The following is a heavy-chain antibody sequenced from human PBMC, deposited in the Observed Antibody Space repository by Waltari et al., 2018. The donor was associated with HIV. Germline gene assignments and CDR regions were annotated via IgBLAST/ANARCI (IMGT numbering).Heavy chain of an antibody. J-gene: IGHJ6*02. V-gene: IGHV4-31*03. D-gene: IGHD5-18*01. CDR2: IFYSGST. Sequence: VQLQESGPGLVKPSQTLSLTCTVSGGSISSGAYYWSWIRQHPGKDPEWIGNIFYSGSTSYNPSLKSRLAISVDTSKNQFSLNLRSVTAADTAVYYCARVRSPGYTYGFTYYYYGMDVWGQGTTVTVSS. CDR3: ARVRSPGYTYGFTYYYYGMDV. CDR1: GGSISSGAYY.